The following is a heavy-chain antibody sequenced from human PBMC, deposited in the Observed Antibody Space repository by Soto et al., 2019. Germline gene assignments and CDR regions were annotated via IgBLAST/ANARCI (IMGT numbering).Heavy chain of an antibody. V-gene: IGHV1-58*02. CDR2: IVVGSGNT. CDR3: VAFPYYREDS. D-gene: IGHD1-26*01. CDR1: GLTFSNSA. Sequence: QMQLVQSGPEVKKPGTSVKVSCKASGLTFSNSAMQWVRQARGQRLEWIGWIVVGSGNTNYAQKFQERVIITRDMSTRTASMELSSLRFEDTAVYYCVAFPYYREDSWGQGTLVTVSS. J-gene: IGHJ4*02.